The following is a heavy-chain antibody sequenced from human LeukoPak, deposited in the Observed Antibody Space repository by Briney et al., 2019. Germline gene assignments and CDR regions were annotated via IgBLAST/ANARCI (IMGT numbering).Heavy chain of an antibody. Sequence: PGRSLRLSCTASGFTFGDYAMSWVRQAPGKGLEWVGCIRSKAYGGTTEYAASVKGRFTISRDDSKSIAYLQMNSLKTEDTAVYYCTSDIVVVPAALGAFDIWGQGTMVTVSS. CDR3: TSDIVVVPAALGAFDI. D-gene: IGHD2-2*01. CDR2: IRSKAYGGTT. V-gene: IGHV3-49*04. CDR1: GFTFGDYA. J-gene: IGHJ3*02.